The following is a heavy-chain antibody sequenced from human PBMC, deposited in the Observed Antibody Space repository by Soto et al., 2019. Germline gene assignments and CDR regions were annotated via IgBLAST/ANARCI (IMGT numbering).Heavy chain of an antibody. Sequence: SVKVSCKASGGTFSSYAISWVRQAPGQGLEWMGGIIPIFGTANYAQKFQGRVTITADESTSTAYMELSSLRSEDTAVYYCARDLSQTTGDAFDIWGQGXMVTV. V-gene: IGHV1-69*13. J-gene: IGHJ3*02. CDR2: IIPIFGTA. CDR3: ARDLSQTTGDAFDI. D-gene: IGHD4-17*01. CDR1: GGTFSSYA.